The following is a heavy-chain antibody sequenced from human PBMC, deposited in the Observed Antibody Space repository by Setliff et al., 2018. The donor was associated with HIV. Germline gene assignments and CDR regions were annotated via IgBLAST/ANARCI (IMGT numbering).Heavy chain of an antibody. V-gene: IGHV3-23*01. J-gene: IGHJ4*02. D-gene: IGHD1-1*01. CDR3: AGSRGYFVQAD. CDR1: GFTFISST. Sequence: GGSLRLSCTVSGFTFISSTMNWVRQAPGKGLEWVASISGSGDGAFYADSVKGRFTVSRDNSKNFLYLEMNSLRAEDTAVYYCAGSRGYFVQADWGQGTLVTVSS. CDR2: ISGSGDGA.